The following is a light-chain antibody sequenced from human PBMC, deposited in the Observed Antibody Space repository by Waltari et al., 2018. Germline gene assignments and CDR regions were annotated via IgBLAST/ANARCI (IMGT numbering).Light chain of an antibody. CDR1: QSISSY. CDR3: QQSYSTPRT. Sequence: DIQMTQYPSSLSAYVGDRVTITCRESQSISSYLNWYQQKPGKAPKLLIYAASSLQSGVPSRFSGSGSGTDFTRTISSLQPEDFATYYCQQSYSTPRTFGQGTKLEIK. CDR2: AAS. J-gene: IGKJ2*01. V-gene: IGKV1-39*01.